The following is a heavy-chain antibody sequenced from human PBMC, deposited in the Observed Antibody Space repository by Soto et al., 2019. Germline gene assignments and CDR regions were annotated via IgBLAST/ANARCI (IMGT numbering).Heavy chain of an antibody. V-gene: IGHV3-30*04. CDR3: AREPPGSASYGDAFDV. CDR2: LLFDGRTT. D-gene: IGHD4-17*01. CDR1: GFTFSSET. J-gene: IGHJ3*01. Sequence: QVHLVESGGGVVQPGTSLRLSCAVSGFTFSSETMHWIRQAPGKGLEWVAVLLFDGRTTAYTDSVKGRFTISGDNLKNMLYLQMNSVRGDDTAVYYCAREPPGSASYGDAFDVWGQGTMVTVSS.